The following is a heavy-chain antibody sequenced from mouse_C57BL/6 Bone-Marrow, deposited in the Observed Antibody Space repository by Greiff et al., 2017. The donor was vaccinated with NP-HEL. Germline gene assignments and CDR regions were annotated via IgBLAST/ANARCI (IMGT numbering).Heavy chain of an antibody. CDR2: IYPGSGST. Sequence: VQLQQSGAELVKPGASVKMSCKASGYTFTSYWITWVKQRPGQGLEWIGDIYPGSGSTNYNEKFKSKATLTVDTSSSTAYMQLSSLTSEDSAVYYCARGRISSFWYFDVWGTGTTVTVSS. J-gene: IGHJ1*03. V-gene: IGHV1-55*01. CDR1: GYTFTSYW. CDR3: ARGRISSFWYFDV.